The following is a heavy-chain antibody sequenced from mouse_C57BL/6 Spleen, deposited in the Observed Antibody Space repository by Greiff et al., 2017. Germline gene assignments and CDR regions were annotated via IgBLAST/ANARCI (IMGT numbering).Heavy chain of an antibody. J-gene: IGHJ1*03. CDR3: ARSNGNYVDWYFDV. D-gene: IGHD2-1*01. CDR2: INPSNGGT. Sequence: QVQLQQPGTELVKPGASVKLSCKASGYTFTSYWMHRVKQRPGQGLEWIGNINPSNGGTNYNEKFKSKATLTVDKSSSTAYMQLSSLTSEDSAVYYCARSNGNYVDWYFDVWGTGTTVTVSS. V-gene: IGHV1-53*01. CDR1: GYTFTSYW.